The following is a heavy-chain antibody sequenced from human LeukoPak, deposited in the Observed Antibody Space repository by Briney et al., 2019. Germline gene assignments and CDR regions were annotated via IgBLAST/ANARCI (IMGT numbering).Heavy chain of an antibody. D-gene: IGHD6-13*01. J-gene: IGHJ2*01. CDR2: MSGSGGTT. CDR1: GLTFNIYP. CDR3: AKGSASSWYLLSFWYFDL. V-gene: IGHV3-23*01. Sequence: GGSVTLLCAASGLTFNIYPMSCVRQAPGGGLGCVSTMSGSGGTTYYTHCVEGRLTIYRDNSKNTLYLQMNSLRAEDTGVYYCAKGSASSWYLLSFWYFDLWGRGTLVTVSS.